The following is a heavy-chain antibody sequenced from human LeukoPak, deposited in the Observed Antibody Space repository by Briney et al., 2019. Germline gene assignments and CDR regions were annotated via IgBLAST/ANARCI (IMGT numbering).Heavy chain of an antibody. CDR2: TSSSDAGT. J-gene: IGHJ4*02. Sequence: GGSLRLSCAASGFTLSTYAMSWVRQTPGKGLEWVAATSSSDAGTYHADSVRGRFTISRDDSKDTLYLQMNSLRAEDAAVYFCAKAPVTSCRGAYCYPFDSWGQGTLVTVSS. CDR3: AKAPVTSCRGAYCYPFDS. CDR1: GFTLSTYA. D-gene: IGHD2-21*01. V-gene: IGHV3-23*01.